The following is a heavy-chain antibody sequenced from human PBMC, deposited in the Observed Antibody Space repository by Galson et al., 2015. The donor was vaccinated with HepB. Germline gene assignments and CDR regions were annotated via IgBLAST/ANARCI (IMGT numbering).Heavy chain of an antibody. D-gene: IGHD3-3*01. V-gene: IGHV1-46*01. Sequence: SVKVSCKASGYTFTSYYMHWVRQAPGQGLEWMGIINPSGGSTSYAQKFQGRVTMTRDTSTSTVYMELCSLRSEDTAVYYCARGWARFLEWSKPQIFDYWGQGTLVTVSS. CDR1: GYTFTSYY. J-gene: IGHJ4*02. CDR3: ARGWARFLEWSKPQIFDY. CDR2: INPSGGST.